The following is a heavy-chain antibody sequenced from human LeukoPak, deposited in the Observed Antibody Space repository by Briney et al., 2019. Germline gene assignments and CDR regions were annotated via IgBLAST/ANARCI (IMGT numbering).Heavy chain of an antibody. CDR2: IYPGESRI. CDR3: ARWGEVSIDF. J-gene: IGHJ4*02. V-gene: IGHV5-51*01. CDR1: GYTFATYW. D-gene: IGHD2/OR15-2a*01. Sequence: GQSLNISCQGSGYTFATYWIGWARQMRGQGLEWMGIIYPGESRITYSPSFQGQATISADKSSSTAVLQWGSLEDSDTAIYYWARWGEVSIDFWGQGTLATVSS.